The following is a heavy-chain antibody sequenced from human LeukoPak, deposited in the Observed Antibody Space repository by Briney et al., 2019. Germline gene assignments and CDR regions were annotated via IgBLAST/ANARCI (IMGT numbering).Heavy chain of an antibody. CDR1: GGSISSYY. CDR2: IYYSGST. Sequence: SETLSLTCTVSGGSISSYYWSWIRQPPGKGLEWIGYIYYSGSTNYSPSLKSRVTISVDTSKNQFSLKLSSVTAADTAVYYCARHLYKVHHFDFWGQGTLVTVSS. J-gene: IGHJ4*02. D-gene: IGHD1-14*01. CDR3: ARHLYKVHHFDF. V-gene: IGHV4-59*08.